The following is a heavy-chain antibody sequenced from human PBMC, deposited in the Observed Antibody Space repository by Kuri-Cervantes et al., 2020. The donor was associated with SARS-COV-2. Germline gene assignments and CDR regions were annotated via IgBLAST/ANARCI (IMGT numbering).Heavy chain of an antibody. J-gene: IGHJ4*02. V-gene: IGHV3-23*01. Sequence: ETLSLTCAVSGGSISSSNWWSWVRQAPGKGLEWVSGISGSGANTYYADSVKGWFTISRDNSKNTLYLQMNSLRAEDTAVYYCVKDSRVYYFDYWGQGTPVTVSS. CDR3: VKDSRVYYFDY. D-gene: IGHD2/OR15-2a*01. CDR2: ISGSGANT. CDR1: GGSISSSN.